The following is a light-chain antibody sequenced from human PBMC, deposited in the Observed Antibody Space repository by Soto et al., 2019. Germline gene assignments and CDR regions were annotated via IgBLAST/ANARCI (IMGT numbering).Light chain of an antibody. CDR2: GAS. Sequence: EIVMTQSPATVSVSPGDTATLSCRASQSFGTNLAWYQQTPGQAPKLLIYGASIRSTGVPDRFSGCGSGTEFTLTISSLRFEDFAVYYCQQYNNWPQTFGQGTKVDI. CDR1: QSFGTN. J-gene: IGKJ1*01. CDR3: QQYNNWPQT. V-gene: IGKV3-15*01.